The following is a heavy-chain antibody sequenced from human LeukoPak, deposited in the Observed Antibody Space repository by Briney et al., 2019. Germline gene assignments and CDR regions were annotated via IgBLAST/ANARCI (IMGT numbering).Heavy chain of an antibody. Sequence: SSETLSLTCAVSGASISTNNLWSWVRQSPAKGLEWIGEIYHTGITNYMPSLKRRATISVDKSKNQFSLKLTSVTAADTAVYYCATEGRSRSSGGTNWGQGILVTVSS. D-gene: IGHD6-25*01. CDR1: GASISTNNL. CDR3: ATEGRSRSSGGTN. CDR2: IYHTGIT. J-gene: IGHJ4*02. V-gene: IGHV4-4*02.